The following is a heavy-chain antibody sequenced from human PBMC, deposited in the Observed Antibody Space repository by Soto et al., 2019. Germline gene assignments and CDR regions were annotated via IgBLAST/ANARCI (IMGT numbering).Heavy chain of an antibody. J-gene: IGHJ6*02. CDR3: ARPNAYGSSWFNYYGMDV. Sequence: EVQLLQSGAEVRKHGESLQISCVGSGYSFSSYYIGWVRQMPGRGLEWMGLIYPGDSDIRYRPSFQGQVTISADKSNNTVYLQWSSLKASDTAVYYCARPNAYGSSWFNYYGMDVWGQGTPVTVS. D-gene: IGHD6-13*01. CDR1: GYSFSSYY. CDR2: IYPGDSDI. V-gene: IGHV5-51*01.